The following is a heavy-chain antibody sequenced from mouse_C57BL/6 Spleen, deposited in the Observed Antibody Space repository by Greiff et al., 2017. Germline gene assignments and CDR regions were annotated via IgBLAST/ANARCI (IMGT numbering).Heavy chain of an antibody. CDR1: GYTFTSYW. CDR3: ARMGLYDGYYVDY. J-gene: IGHJ2*01. V-gene: IGHV1-53*01. Sequence: QVQLKQPGTELVKPGASVKLSCKASGYTFTSYWMHWVKQRPGQGLEWIGNINPSNGGTNYNEKFKSKATLTVDKSSSTAYMQLSSLTSEDSAVYYCARMGLYDGYYVDYWGQGTTLTVSS. D-gene: IGHD2-3*01. CDR2: INPSNGGT.